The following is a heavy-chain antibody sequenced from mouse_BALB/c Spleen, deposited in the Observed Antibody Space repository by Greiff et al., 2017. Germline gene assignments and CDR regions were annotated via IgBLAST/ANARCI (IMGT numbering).Heavy chain of an antibody. CDR3: ARYDGNYGGNYAMDY. Sequence: VQLKESGPSLVKPSQTLSLTCSVTGDSITSGYWNWIRKFPGNKLEYMGYISYSGSTYYNPSLKSRISITRDTSKNQYYLQLNSVTTEDTATYYCARYDGNYGGNYAMDYWGQGTSVTVSS. CDR1: GDSITSGY. J-gene: IGHJ4*01. V-gene: IGHV3-8*02. D-gene: IGHD2-1*01. CDR2: ISYSGST.